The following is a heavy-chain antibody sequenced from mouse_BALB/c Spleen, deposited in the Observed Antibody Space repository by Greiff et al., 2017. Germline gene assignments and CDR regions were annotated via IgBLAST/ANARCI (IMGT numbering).Heavy chain of an antibody. CDR2: IDPETGGT. J-gene: IGHJ2*01. CDR3: ARGYRSHFDY. Sequence: QVQLKESGAELVRPGASVTLSCKASGYTFTDYEMHWVKQTPVHGLEWIGAIDPETGGTAYNQKFKGKATLTADTSSSTAYMQLSSLTSEDSAVYFCARGYRSHFDYWGQGTTLTVSS. D-gene: IGHD2-14*01. CDR1: GYTFTDYE. V-gene: IGHV1-15*01.